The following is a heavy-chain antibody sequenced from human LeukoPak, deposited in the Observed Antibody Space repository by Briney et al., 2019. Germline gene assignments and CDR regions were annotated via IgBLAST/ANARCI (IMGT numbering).Heavy chain of an antibody. Sequence: SETLSLTCTVSDDSITIYYWSWIRQPPGKGLEWIGYIDHTGITNYNPSLNSRVTISRDTSKNHFSLELSSATAADTAVYYCATKPTTYYYDSSEIFGDWGQGTLVTVSS. CDR1: DDSITIYY. CDR2: IDHTGIT. J-gene: IGHJ4*02. CDR3: ATKPTTYYYDSSEIFGD. D-gene: IGHD3-22*01. V-gene: IGHV4-59*01.